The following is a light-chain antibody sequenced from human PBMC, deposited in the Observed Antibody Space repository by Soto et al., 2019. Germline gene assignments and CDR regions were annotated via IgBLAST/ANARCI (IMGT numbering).Light chain of an antibody. J-gene: IGLJ3*02. CDR3: QSYDSSRSGWV. V-gene: IGLV1-40*01. Sequence: QSVLTQPPSVSGAPGQRVTISCTESSSNIGAGYYVHWYQQLPGTAPKLLIYGNSNRPSGVPDRFSGAKSGTSASLAITGRQAEDEDDYYCQSYDSSRSGWVFGGGTKLTVL. CDR1: SSNIGAGYY. CDR2: GNS.